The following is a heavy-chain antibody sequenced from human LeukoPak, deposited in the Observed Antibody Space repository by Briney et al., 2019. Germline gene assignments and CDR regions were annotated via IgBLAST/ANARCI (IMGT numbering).Heavy chain of an antibody. CDR2: IIPIFGTA. CDR1: GGIFSSYT. D-gene: IGHD1-1*01. J-gene: IGHJ4*02. Sequence: SVKVSCKASGGIFSSYTISWVRQAPGQGLEWMGGIIPIFGTANYAQKFQGRVTITADDSTSTAYMELSSLRSEDTAVYYCARQPMPRSTFDYWGRGTLVTVSS. V-gene: IGHV1-69*13. CDR3: ARQPMPRSTFDY.